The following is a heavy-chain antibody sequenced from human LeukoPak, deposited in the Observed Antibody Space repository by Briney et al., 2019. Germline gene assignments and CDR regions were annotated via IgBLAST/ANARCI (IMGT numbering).Heavy chain of an antibody. Sequence: ASVKVSCKASGYTFTGYYMHWVRQAPGQRLEWMGWINPNSGGTNYAQKFQGRVTMTRDTSIRTASMELSRLRSDDTAVYYCARAGGRSWFDPWGQGTLVTVSS. V-gene: IGHV1-2*02. J-gene: IGHJ5*02. CDR1: GYTFTGYY. CDR3: ARAGGRSWFDP. CDR2: INPNSGGT.